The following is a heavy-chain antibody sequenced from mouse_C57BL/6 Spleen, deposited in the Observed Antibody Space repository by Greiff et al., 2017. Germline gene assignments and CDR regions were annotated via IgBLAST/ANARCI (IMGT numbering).Heavy chain of an antibody. Sequence: QVHVKQPGTDLVKPGASVKLSCTASGYTFTSYWMHWVKQRPGQGLEWIGNINPGDGGTNYTEKFKSKATLTVDKSSSTAYMQLSSLTSEDSAVYYCARWGDYDDPEWYFDVWGTGTTVTVSS. CDR2: INPGDGGT. CDR3: ARWGDYDDPEWYFDV. D-gene: IGHD2-4*01. CDR1: GYTFTSYW. V-gene: IGHV1-53*01. J-gene: IGHJ1*03.